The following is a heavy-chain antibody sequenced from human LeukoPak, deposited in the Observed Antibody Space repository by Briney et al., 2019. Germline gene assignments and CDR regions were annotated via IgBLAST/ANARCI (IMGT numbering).Heavy chain of an antibody. CDR2: IYYSGII. CDR1: GGSISSSSYY. V-gene: IGHV4-39*01. Sequence: SETLSLTCTLSGGSISSSSYYGRWIRQPPGKGLEWIGSIYYSGIIYYNPSLKSRVTISVETSKNQFSLKRSSVTAADTAVYYCAKTRYDILTWAFFDYWGQGTLVTVSS. J-gene: IGHJ4*02. D-gene: IGHD3-9*01. CDR3: AKTRYDILTWAFFDY.